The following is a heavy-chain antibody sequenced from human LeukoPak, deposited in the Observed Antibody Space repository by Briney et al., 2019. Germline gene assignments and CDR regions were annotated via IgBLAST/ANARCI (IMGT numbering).Heavy chain of an antibody. CDR3: ARRAGAYSHPYDY. CDR2: IYSDNT. V-gene: IGHV3-NL1*01. D-gene: IGHD4/OR15-4a*01. Sequence: HGGSLRLSCAASGFTFSSYGMHWVRQAPGKGLEWVSFIYSDNTHYSDSVKGRFTISRDNSKNTLYLQMNSLRAEDTAVYYCARRAGAYSHPYDYWGQGTLVTVSS. J-gene: IGHJ4*02. CDR1: GFTFSSYG.